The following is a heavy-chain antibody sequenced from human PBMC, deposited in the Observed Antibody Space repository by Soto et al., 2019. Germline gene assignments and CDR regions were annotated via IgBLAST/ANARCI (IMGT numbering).Heavy chain of an antibody. J-gene: IGHJ4*02. CDR3: ASKYSGYLVFDY. D-gene: IGHD5-12*01. CDR2: IYYSGST. V-gene: IGHV4-30-4*01. Sequence: QVQLQESGPGLVKPSQTLSLTCTVSGGSISSGDYYWSWIRQPPGKGLEWIGYIYYSGSTYYNPSLRSRITISVDTSKNQFSLKLSSVTAADTAVYYGASKYSGYLVFDYWGQGTLVTVSS. CDR1: GGSISSGDYY.